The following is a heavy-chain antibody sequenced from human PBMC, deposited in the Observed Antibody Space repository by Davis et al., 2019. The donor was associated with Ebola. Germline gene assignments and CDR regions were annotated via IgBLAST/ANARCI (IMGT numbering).Heavy chain of an antibody. CDR2: VYVAGNT. J-gene: IGHJ4*02. CDR1: WFSVRGYY. Sequence: GGSLRLSCAASWFSVRGYYMSWVRQAPGKGLEWVSVVYVAGNTYYADSVKGRFTISRDNSKNTLYLQMNSLRAEDTAVYYCARDAGYSYGSDYWGQGTLVTGSS. D-gene: IGHD5-18*01. CDR3: ARDAGYSYGSDY. V-gene: IGHV3-53*01.